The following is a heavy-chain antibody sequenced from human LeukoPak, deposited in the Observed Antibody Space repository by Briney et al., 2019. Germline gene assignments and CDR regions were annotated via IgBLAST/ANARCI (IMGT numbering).Heavy chain of an antibody. CDR2: INHSGSA. Sequence: SETLSLTCAVYGGTFSGYYWSWIRQPPGKGLEWVGEINHSGSANYNPSHKSRVTISVDTSKNQSSLKLSSVTAADTAVYYCARGGGNWHDGFYYYYMDVWGKGTTVTVSS. CDR3: ARGGGNWHDGFYYYYMDV. D-gene: IGHD1-1*01. J-gene: IGHJ6*03. V-gene: IGHV4-34*01. CDR1: GGTFSGYY.